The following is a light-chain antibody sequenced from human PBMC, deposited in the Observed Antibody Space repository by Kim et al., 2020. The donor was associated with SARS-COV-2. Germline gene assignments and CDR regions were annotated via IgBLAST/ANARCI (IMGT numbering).Light chain of an antibody. J-gene: IGLJ3*02. Sequence: NFMLTQPHSVSEPPGKTVTISCTGSSGSIASNYVQWYQQRPGSAPTTVIYEDNQRPSGVPDRFSGSIDSSSNSASLTISGLKTEDEADYYCQSYDSSNWVFGGGTQLTVL. CDR3: QSYDSSNWV. CDR1: SGSIASNY. CDR2: EDN. V-gene: IGLV6-57*02.